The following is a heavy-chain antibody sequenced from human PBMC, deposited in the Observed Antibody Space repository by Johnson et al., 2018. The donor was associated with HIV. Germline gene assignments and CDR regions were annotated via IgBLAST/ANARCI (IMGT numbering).Heavy chain of an antibody. Sequence: VQLVESGGGLIQPGGSLRLSCAASGFTVSSNYMSWFRQAPGKGLEWVSVLYSGGSTYYADSVKGRFTISRDNSKNTLYLHMNSLRVEDTAVYYCAKANYYVYAFDIWGPGTMVTVSS. CDR1: GFTVSSNY. CDR2: LYSGGST. V-gene: IGHV3-66*03. CDR3: AKANYYVYAFDI. D-gene: IGHD3-22*01. J-gene: IGHJ3*02.